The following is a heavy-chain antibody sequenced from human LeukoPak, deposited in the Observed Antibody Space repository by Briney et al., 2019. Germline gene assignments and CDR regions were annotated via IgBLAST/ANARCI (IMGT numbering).Heavy chain of an antibody. CDR1: GFTFSSYG. Sequence: GGSLRLSCAASGFTFSSYGMHWVRQAPGKGLEWVAVIWYDGSNKYYGDSVKGRFTISRDNSKKTLYLQMNSLRVEDTAVCYCARGDGYNDAEYLQHWGQGTLVTVSS. V-gene: IGHV3-33*01. CDR3: ARGDGYNDAEYLQH. J-gene: IGHJ1*01. D-gene: IGHD5-24*01. CDR2: IWYDGSNK.